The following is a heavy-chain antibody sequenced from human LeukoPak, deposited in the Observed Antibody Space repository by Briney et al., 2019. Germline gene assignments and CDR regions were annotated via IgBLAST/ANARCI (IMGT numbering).Heavy chain of an antibody. CDR3: ARAIVVPAAIYYFDY. Sequence: PSETLSLTCTVPGGSISSYYWSWIRQPPGKGLEWIGYIYYSGSTNYNPSLKSRVTISVDTSKNQFSLKLSSVTAADTAVYYCARAIVVPAAIYYFDYWGQGTLVTVSS. J-gene: IGHJ4*02. CDR2: IYYSGST. V-gene: IGHV4-59*01. CDR1: GGSISSYY. D-gene: IGHD2-2*02.